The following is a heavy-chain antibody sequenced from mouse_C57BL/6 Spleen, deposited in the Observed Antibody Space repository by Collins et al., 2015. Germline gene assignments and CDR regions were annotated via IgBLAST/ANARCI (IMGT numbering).Heavy chain of an antibody. Sequence: MHWIKQTPRQGLEWIGVIYPGDGDTSYNQKFKDKATLTVDKSSTTAYMQLSSLTSEDSAVYFCAREGFALWGQGILVTVSA. CDR2: IYPGDGDT. J-gene: IGHJ3*01. V-gene: IGHV1-12*01. CDR3: AREGFAL.